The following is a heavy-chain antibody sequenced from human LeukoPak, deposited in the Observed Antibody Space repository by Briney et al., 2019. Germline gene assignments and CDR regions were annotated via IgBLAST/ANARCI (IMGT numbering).Heavy chain of an antibody. Sequence: SETLSLTCTVSSNSVSGYYWTWFRQPPGKGLEWIGYIYYDGSTNYNPSLKSRLTISVDMSKNQFSLKLTSVTAADTAVYYCARGARYGGYDRPPLHWGQGTLVTVSS. J-gene: IGHJ1*01. CDR1: SNSVSGYY. CDR3: ARGARYGGYDRPPLH. V-gene: IGHV4-59*02. CDR2: IYYDGST. D-gene: IGHD4-17*01.